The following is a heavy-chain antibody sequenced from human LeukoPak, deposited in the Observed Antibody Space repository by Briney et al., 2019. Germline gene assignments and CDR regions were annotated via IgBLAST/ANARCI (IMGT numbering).Heavy chain of an antibody. D-gene: IGHD3-10*01. CDR3: ARVLSGRGSLYSYYYYMDV. J-gene: IGHJ6*03. CDR1: GFTFSSYG. CDR2: ISGSGGST. V-gene: IGHV3-23*01. Sequence: GGSLRLSCAASGFTFSSYGMSWVRQAPGKGLEWVSAISGSGGSTYYAGSVKGRFTISRDNSKNTLYLQMNSLRAEDTAVYYCARVLSGRGSLYSYYYYMDVWGKGTTVTISS.